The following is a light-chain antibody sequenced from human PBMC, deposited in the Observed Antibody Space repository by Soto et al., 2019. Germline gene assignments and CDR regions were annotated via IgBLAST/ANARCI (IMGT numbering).Light chain of an antibody. CDR3: QESYSALWGT. Sequence: DIQMTQSPSSLSASVGDRVTITCRAGQSISNSLNWYQQKLGKVPKVLIYGASSLQSGVPSRFSGSGSGTDFTLTISSLQPEDFATYYCQESYSALWGTFGQGTKVGI. J-gene: IGKJ1*01. CDR2: GAS. CDR1: QSISNS. V-gene: IGKV1-39*01.